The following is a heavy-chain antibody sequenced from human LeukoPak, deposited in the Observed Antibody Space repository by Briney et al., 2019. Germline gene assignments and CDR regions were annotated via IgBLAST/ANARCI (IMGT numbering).Heavy chain of an antibody. CDR3: ALIPRGIAVPGTDL. J-gene: IGHJ5*02. CDR2: IYHSGGT. CDR1: GASISSSNW. Sequence: SETLSLTCAVSGASISSSNWWSWVRQPPGRGLEWIGEIYHSGGTNYTPSLKSRVTTSIDRSKNQFSLKLSSVTAADTAVYYCALIPRGIAVPGTDLWGQGTLVTVSS. D-gene: IGHD6-19*01. V-gene: IGHV4-4*02.